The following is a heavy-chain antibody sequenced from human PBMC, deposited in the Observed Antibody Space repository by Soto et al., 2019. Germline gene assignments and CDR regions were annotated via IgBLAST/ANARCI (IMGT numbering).Heavy chain of an antibody. CDR3: AKFFVETGGSSGWPWTFHY. CDR2: ISGSGGTT. V-gene: IGHV3-23*01. Sequence: EVQPLESGGGLVQPGRSLRLSCAASGFTFSSYAMSWVRQAPGKGLEWVSAISGSGGTTYYAASVKGRFTISRDNSKNTLFLQMNSLRAEDTAVYYCAKFFVETGGSSGWPWTFHYWGQGTLVTVSS. J-gene: IGHJ4*02. D-gene: IGHD6-25*01. CDR1: GFTFSSYA.